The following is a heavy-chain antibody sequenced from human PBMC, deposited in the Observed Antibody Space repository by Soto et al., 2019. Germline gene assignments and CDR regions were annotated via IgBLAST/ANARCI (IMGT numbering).Heavy chain of an antibody. V-gene: IGHV3-30*03. CDR1: GFAFSSYG. J-gene: IGHJ4*02. CDR2: ISYDGSLQ. CDR3: VSDRGYGHASVPYS. D-gene: IGHD5-18*01. Sequence: QAQLVESGGGVVQPGRSLRLSCAASGFAFSSYGMHWVRQAPGTGLEWVAVISYDGSLQHYADSVKGRFTISRDNSKNMVLLQMSGLRAEDTAVYYCVSDRGYGHASVPYSWGQVTLVSVSS.